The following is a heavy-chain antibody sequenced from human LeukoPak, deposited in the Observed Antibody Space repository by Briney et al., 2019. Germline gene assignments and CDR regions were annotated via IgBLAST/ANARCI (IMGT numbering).Heavy chain of an antibody. V-gene: IGHV3-53*01. CDR1: GFTVSTYY. J-gene: IGHJ1*01. D-gene: IGHD6-19*01. CDR2: IYSGGDT. Sequence: GGSLRLSCAASGFTVSTYYMSWVRQAPGKGLECVSVIYSGGDTYYADSVKGRFIISRDRAKDTLYLQINSLRAEDTAVCYCAVLISGWHFQHWGQGTLLTVSS. CDR3: AVLISGWHFQH.